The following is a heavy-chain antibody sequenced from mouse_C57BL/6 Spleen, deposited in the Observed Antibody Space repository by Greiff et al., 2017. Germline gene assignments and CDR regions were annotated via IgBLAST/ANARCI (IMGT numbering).Heavy chain of an antibody. D-gene: IGHD2-3*01. CDR3: ARWVYDGYYFDY. Sequence: QVQLKQSGAELARPGASVKLSCKASGYTFTSYGISWVKQRTGQGLEWIGEIYPRSGNTYYNEKFKGKATLTADKSSSTAYMELRSLTSEDSAVYFCARWVYDGYYFDYWGQGTTLTVSS. CDR1: GYTFTSYG. CDR2: IYPRSGNT. V-gene: IGHV1-81*01. J-gene: IGHJ2*01.